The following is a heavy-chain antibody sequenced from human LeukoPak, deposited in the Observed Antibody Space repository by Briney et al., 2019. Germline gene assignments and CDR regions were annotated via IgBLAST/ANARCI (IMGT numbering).Heavy chain of an antibody. D-gene: IGHD3-22*01. V-gene: IGHV5-51*01. CDR3: AASEYYYDSSLPDAFDI. J-gene: IGHJ3*02. CDR1: GYSFTNYW. Sequence: GESLKISCKGSGYSFTNYWIGWVRQMPGKGLEWMGIIYPGDSDTRYSPSFQGQVTISADKSISTAYLQWSSLKASDTAMYYCAASEYYYDSSLPDAFDIWGQGTMVTVSS. CDR2: IYPGDSDT.